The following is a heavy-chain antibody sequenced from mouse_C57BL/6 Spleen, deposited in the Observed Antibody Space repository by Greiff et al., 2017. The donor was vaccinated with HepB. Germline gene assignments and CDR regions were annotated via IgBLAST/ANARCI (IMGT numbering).Heavy chain of an antibody. CDR2: INPYNGGT. D-gene: IGHD2-3*01. CDR1: GYTFTDYY. J-gene: IGHJ2*01. V-gene: IGHV1-19*01. CDR3: ANDEGFDY. Sequence: EVKLVESGPVLVKPGASVKMSCKASGYTFTDYYMNWVKQSHGKSLEWIGVINPYNGGTSYNQKFKGKATLTVDKSSSTAYMELNSLTSEDSAVYYCANDEGFDYWGQGTTLTVSS.